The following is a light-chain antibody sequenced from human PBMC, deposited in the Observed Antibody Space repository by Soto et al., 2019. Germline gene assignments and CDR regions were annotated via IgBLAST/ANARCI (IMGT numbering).Light chain of an antibody. J-gene: IGLJ1*01. CDR2: DVS. Sequence: QSVLTQPASVSGSPGQSITISCTGTSSDVGTYNYVSWYQQHPGKAPKLMFYDVSNRPSGVSNRFSGSKSGNTASLTISGLQAEDEADYYCNSYTSSGTYVFGTGTKVTVL. CDR3: NSYTSSGTYV. CDR1: SSDVGTYNY. V-gene: IGLV2-14*01.